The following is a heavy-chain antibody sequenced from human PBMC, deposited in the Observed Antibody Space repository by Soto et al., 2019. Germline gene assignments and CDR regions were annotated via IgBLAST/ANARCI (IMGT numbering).Heavy chain of an antibody. CDR1: GFTFSSYW. Sequence: EVQLVESGGVLVQPGGSLRLSCAASGFTFSSYWMHWVRQAPGKGRVWVSRINSDGSSTSYADSVKGRFTISRDNAKNTLYLQMNSLRAEDTAVYYCARGPPTAMVNYWGQGTLVTVSS. D-gene: IGHD5-18*01. CDR2: INSDGSST. V-gene: IGHV3-74*01. CDR3: ARGPPTAMVNY. J-gene: IGHJ4*02.